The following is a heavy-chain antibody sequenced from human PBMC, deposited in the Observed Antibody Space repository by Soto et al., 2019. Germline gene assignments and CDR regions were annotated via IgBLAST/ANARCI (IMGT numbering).Heavy chain of an antibody. CDR2: ISPSGGIT. CDR1: GYTFTNYY. V-gene: IGHV1-46*01. Sequence: QVHLVQSGSEVRKPGASVKVSCKTSGYTFTNYYIHWVRQAPGEGLEWMGIISPSGGITDYAQKFRGRVTMTRDTSTSTVYMELSSLTSEDTAVYYGARGETYYFDYWGRGTLVTVSS. J-gene: IGHJ4*02. CDR3: ARGETYYFDY. D-gene: IGHD3-16*01.